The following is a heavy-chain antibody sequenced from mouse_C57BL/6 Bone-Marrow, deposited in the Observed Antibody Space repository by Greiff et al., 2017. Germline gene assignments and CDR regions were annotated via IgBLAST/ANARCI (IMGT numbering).Heavy chain of an antibody. Sequence: EVHLVESGGGLVKPGGSLKLSCAASGFTFSDYGMHWVRQAPEKGLEWVAYISSGSSTIYYADTVKGRFTLTRDNAKNTLFMQMTSLRSEDTAMYYCARWDYGGGYYAMDYWGQGTSVTVSS. J-gene: IGHJ4*01. CDR3: ARWDYGGGYYAMDY. CDR1: GFTFSDYG. CDR2: ISSGSSTI. V-gene: IGHV5-17*01. D-gene: IGHD2-4*01.